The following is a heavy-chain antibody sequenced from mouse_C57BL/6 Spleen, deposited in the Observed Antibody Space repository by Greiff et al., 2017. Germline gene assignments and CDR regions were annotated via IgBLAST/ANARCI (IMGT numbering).Heavy chain of an antibody. Sequence: EVQLLQSVAELVRPGASVKLSCTASGFNFKNSYMHWVKQRPEQGLEWIGRIDPAIGNTKYAPKFQGKVTITADTSSNTAYLQLSSLTSADTAIYCWAGGYSFFDAWGQGTTLTVSS. V-gene: IGHV14-3*01. CDR2: IDPAIGNT. D-gene: IGHD2-3*01. CDR1: GFNFKNSY. CDR3: AGGYSFFDA. J-gene: IGHJ2*01.